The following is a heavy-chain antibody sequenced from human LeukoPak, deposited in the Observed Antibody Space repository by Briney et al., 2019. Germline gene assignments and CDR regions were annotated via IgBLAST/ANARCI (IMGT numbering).Heavy chain of an antibody. V-gene: IGHV3-30*02. D-gene: IGHD3-10*01. CDR3: ARGSSAGNYYYMDV. CDR2: IRYDGSNK. CDR1: GFTFSTYG. J-gene: IGHJ6*03. Sequence: GSLRLSCEASGFTFSTYGMHWVRQAPGKGLEWVAFIRYDGSNKYYADSVRGRFTISRDNSKNTLYLQMNSLRAEDTAVYYCARGSSAGNYYYMDVWGTGTTVTVSS.